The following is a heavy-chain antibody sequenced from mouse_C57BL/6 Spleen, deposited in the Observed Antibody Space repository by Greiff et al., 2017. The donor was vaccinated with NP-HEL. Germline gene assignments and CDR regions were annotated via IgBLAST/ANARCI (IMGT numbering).Heavy chain of an antibody. V-gene: IGHV1-82*01. D-gene: IGHD2-3*01. CDR3: APIYDGYPYYFDY. CDR1: GYAFSSSW. J-gene: IGHJ2*01. CDR2: IYPGDGDT. Sequence: VQLQQSGPELVKPGASVKISCKASGYAFSSSWMNWVKQRPGKGLEWIGRIYPGDGDTNYNGKFNGKATLTAEKSSSTAYMQLSSLTSEDSAVYFCAPIYDGYPYYFDYWGQGTTLTVSS.